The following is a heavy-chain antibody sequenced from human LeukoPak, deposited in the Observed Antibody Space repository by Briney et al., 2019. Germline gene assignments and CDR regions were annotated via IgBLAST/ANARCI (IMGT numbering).Heavy chain of an antibody. J-gene: IGHJ1*01. CDR3: AREASYDSSGYYYQRYFQH. CDR2: IYSGGST. CDR1: GFTDSSNY. D-gene: IGHD3-22*01. V-gene: IGHV3-66*02. Sequence: GGSLRLSCAASGFTDSSNYMSWVRQAPGKGLEWVSVIYSGGSTYYADSVKGRFTISRDNSKNTLYLQMNSLRAEDTAVYYCAREASYDSSGYYYQRYFQHWGQGTLVTVSS.